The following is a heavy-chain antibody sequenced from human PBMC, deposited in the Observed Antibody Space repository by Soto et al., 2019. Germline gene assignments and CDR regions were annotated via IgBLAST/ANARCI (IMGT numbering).Heavy chain of an antibody. V-gene: IGHV3-48*04. CDR3: ARDHDYGGNRPRGY. J-gene: IGHJ4*02. CDR1: GFTFSSYS. CDR2: ISSSGSTI. D-gene: IGHD4-17*01. Sequence: PGGSLRLSCAASGFTFSSYSMNWVRQAPGKGLEWVSYISSSGSTIYYADSVKGRFTISRDNAKNSLYLQMNSLRAEDTAVYYCARDHDYGGNRPRGYWGQGTLVTVSS.